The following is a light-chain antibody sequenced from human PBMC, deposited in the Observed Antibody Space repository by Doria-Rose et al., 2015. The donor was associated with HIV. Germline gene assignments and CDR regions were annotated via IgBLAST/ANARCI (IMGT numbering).Light chain of an antibody. CDR3: QQLKSYPFT. V-gene: IGKV1-9*01. CDR2: EAS. Sequence: ASVGDRVTITCRASQGIGDHLAWYQQKPGKAPNLLIYEASTLLGGVPSRFSGSGPGTEFSLTINSLQSEDFAAYYCQQLKSYPFTFGPGTRVDIK. J-gene: IGKJ3*01. CDR1: QGIGDH.